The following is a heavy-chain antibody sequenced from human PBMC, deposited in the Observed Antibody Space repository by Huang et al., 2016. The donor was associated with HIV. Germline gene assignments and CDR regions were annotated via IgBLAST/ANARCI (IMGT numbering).Heavy chain of an antibody. CDR2: ISNDGSNN. J-gene: IGHJ3*02. CDR3: ARAKDTWDAYDI. D-gene: IGHD5-18*01. V-gene: IGHV3-30-3*01. Sequence: QVQLVESGGGVVQPGRSLRLSCAASGFPFHNHAMHWVRQAPGKGWDWVEVISNDGSNNYDADSVKGRFTISRDSSKSTLFLHMTSLRTEDTAVYYCARAKDTWDAYDIWGQGTMVMVSS. CDR1: GFPFHNHA.